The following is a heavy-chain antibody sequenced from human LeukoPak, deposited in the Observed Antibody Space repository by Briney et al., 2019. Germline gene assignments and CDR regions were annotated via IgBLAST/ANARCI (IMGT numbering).Heavy chain of an antibody. CDR2: TICSSAST. CDR3: AKDSEIVGPTFRSYNYMDV. Sequence: SLRLYSAASAFTFNSYAMSWVRQAPGQEREGGIGTICSSASTYYADYVKGRFTISRDNSKETMYLQMNSLRAEDTAVYYCAKDSEIVGPTFRSYNYMDVWGKGTTVSVFS. D-gene: IGHD1-26*01. J-gene: IGHJ6*03. V-gene: IGHV3-23*01. CDR1: AFTFNSYA.